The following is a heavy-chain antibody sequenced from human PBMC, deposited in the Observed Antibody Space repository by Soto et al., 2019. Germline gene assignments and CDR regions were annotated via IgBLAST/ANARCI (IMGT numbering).Heavy chain of an antibody. J-gene: IGHJ6*02. CDR1: GGTFSSYA. CDR2: IIPIFGTA. CDR3: ARAGAKSSITGTTGDYYYGMDV. Sequence: SVKVSCKASGGTFSSYAISWVRQAPGQGLEWMGGIIPIFGTANYAQKFQGRVTITADKSTSTAYMELSSLRSEDTAVYYCARAGAKSSITGTTGDYYYGMDVWGQGTTVTV. D-gene: IGHD1-7*01. V-gene: IGHV1-69*06.